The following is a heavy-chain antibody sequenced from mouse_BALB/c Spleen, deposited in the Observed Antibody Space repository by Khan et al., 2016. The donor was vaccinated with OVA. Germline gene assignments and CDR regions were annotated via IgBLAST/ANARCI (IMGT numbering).Heavy chain of an antibody. CDR1: GFTFSTYA. CDR2: ISSDGDYT. V-gene: IGHV5-9-1*01. CDR3: ARSPDGNFAY. J-gene: IGHJ3*01. Sequence: EVMLVESGGGLVKPGGSLKLSCAASGFTFSTYAMSWVRQTPEKRLEWVATISSDGDYTYYPDNVTGRFTISRDNAKNTLYLQMSSLRSEDTAMYYWARSPDGNFAYWGQGTLVTVSA. D-gene: IGHD2-1*01.